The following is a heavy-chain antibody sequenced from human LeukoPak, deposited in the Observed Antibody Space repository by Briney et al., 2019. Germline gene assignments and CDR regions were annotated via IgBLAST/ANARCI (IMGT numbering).Heavy chain of an antibody. J-gene: IGHJ4*02. D-gene: IGHD1-26*01. CDR2: IIPIFGTA. Sequence: SVKVSCKASGGTFSSYAISWVRQAPGQGLEWMGGIIPIFGTANYAQKFQGRVTITADESTSTAYMELSSLRSEDTAVYYCARAGGRGAWTLDYWGQGTLVTVSS. V-gene: IGHV1-69*13. CDR3: ARAGGRGAWTLDY. CDR1: GGTFSSYA.